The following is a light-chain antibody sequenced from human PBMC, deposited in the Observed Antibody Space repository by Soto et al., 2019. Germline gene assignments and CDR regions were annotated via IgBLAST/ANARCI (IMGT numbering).Light chain of an antibody. Sequence: LTQPASVSGSPGQSITISCTGTSSDVGGYNYVSWYQQYPGKAPKLMIYDVSNRPSGISNRFSGSKSVNTASLTISGLLAEDEADYYCSSWTSSSTYVFGTGTKVTVL. CDR2: DVS. V-gene: IGLV2-14*01. CDR1: SSDVGGYNY. CDR3: SSWTSSSTYV. J-gene: IGLJ1*01.